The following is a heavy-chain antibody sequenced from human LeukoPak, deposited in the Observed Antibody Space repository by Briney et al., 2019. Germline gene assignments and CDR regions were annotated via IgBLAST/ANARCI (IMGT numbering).Heavy chain of an antibody. CDR1: GGTFSSYA. J-gene: IGHJ5*02. CDR2: IIPIFGTA. V-gene: IGHV1-69*01. CDR3: ARESGRSGGSCYPNWFDP. D-gene: IGHD2-15*01. Sequence: SVKVSCKASGGTFSSYAISWVRQAPGQGLEWMGGIIPIFGTANYAQKFQGRVTITADESTSTAYMELSSLRSEDTAVYYCARESGRSGGSCYPNWFDPWGQGTLVTVSS.